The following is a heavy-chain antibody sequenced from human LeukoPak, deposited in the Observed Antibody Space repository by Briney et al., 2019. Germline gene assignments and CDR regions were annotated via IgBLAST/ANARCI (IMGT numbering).Heavy chain of an antibody. J-gene: IGHJ4*02. D-gene: IGHD3-10*01. CDR2: IREDGSEK. Sequence: GGSLRLSCAASGFTFSNYWMSWVRQAPGKGREWVAKIREDGSEKYYVGCVKVQFTISRDNAKNSLFLQMYSLRAEDTAVYYCARDLAGHYYGSGSSFDYWGQGTLVTVS. CDR1: GFTFSNYW. CDR3: ARDLAGHYYGSGSSFDY. V-gene: IGHV3-7*01.